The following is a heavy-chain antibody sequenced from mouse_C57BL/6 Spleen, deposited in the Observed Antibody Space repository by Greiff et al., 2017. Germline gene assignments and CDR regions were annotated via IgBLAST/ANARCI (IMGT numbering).Heavy chain of an antibody. J-gene: IGHJ4*01. CDR2: IDPGSGNT. V-gene: IGHV14-3*01. CDR1: GFTIKNTY. Sequence: VQLKESVAELVRPGASVKLSCTASGFTIKNTYMHWVKQRPEQGLEWIGRIDPGSGNTNYAAKFQGKATMTADTSSNTAYLQRSSLTSEYTAIYDLAPGKTAHYAMDYGGQGTSVTVSS. CDR3: APGKTAHYAMDY. D-gene: IGHD3-2*01.